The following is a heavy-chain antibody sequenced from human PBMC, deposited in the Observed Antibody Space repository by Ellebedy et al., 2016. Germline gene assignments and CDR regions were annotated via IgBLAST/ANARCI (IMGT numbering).Heavy chain of an antibody. V-gene: IGHV3-7*01. CDR2: IKQDGSEK. CDR3: AVDIVVVPAAILEAFDI. D-gene: IGHD2-2*02. J-gene: IGHJ3*02. CDR1: GFTFSSYW. Sequence: GESLKISXAASGFTFSSYWMSWVRQAPGKGLEWVANIKQDGSEKYYVDSVKGRFTISRDNAKNSLYLQMNSLRAEDTAVYYCAVDIVVVPAAILEAFDIWGQGTMVTVSS.